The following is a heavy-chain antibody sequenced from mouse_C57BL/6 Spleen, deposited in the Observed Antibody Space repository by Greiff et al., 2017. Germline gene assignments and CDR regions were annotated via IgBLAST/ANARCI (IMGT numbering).Heavy chain of an antibody. CDR3: ARLDGYYGY. D-gene: IGHD2-3*01. Sequence: VQLQQSGAELVRPGTSVKVSCKASGYAFTNYLIEWVKQRPGQGLEWIGVINPGSGGTNYNEKFKGKATLTADKSSSTAYMQLSSLTSEDSAVYFCARLDGYYGYWGQGTTLTVSS. V-gene: IGHV1-54*01. J-gene: IGHJ2*01. CDR1: GYAFTNYL. CDR2: INPGSGGT.